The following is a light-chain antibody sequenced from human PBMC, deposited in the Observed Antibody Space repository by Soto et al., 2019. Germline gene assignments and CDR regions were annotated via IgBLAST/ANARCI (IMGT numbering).Light chain of an antibody. CDR3: QQYNSYSGT. V-gene: IGKV1-5*01. Sequence: DIQMTQSPSTLSASVGDRVTITCRARQSISSWLAWYQQKPGKAPKLLIYDASSLESGVPSRFSGSGSGTEFPLTISSLQPDDFATYYCQQYNSYSGTFGQGTKVEIK. CDR1: QSISSW. J-gene: IGKJ1*01. CDR2: DAS.